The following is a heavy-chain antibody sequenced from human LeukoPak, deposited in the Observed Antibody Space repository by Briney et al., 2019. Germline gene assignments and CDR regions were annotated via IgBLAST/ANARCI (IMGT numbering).Heavy chain of an antibody. CDR1: GFTFSNSG. Sequence: GGSLRLSCAASGFTFSNSGMNWDRQAPGKGLEWVSTISASVDSTYYADSVKGRFTSSRENSKNTLYLQMNSLRAEDTAVYYCAREYYGSGSFYPYYYYYMDVWGKGTTVTISS. D-gene: IGHD3-10*01. J-gene: IGHJ6*03. CDR2: ISASVDST. CDR3: AREYYGSGSFYPYYYYYMDV. V-gene: IGHV3-23*01.